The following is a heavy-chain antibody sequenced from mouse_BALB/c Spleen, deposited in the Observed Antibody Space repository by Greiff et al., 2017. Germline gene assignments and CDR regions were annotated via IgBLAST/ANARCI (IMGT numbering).Heavy chain of an antibody. V-gene: IGHV1S81*02. D-gene: IGHD1-1*01. CDR1: GYTFTSYW. CDR3: ARDGRDY. CDR2: INPSNGRT. Sequence: VQLQQPGAELVKPGASVKLSCKASGYTFTSYWMHWVKQRPGQGLEWIGEINPSNGRTNYNEKFKSKATLTVDKSSSTAYMQLSSLTSEDSAVYYCARDGRDYWGQGTTLTVSS. J-gene: IGHJ2*01.